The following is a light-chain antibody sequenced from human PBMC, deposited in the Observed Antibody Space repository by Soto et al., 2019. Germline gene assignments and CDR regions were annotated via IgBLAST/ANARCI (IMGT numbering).Light chain of an antibody. CDR3: QQYNRSPWT. CDR2: KAS. J-gene: IGKJ1*01. CDR1: QTISSW. V-gene: IGKV1-5*03. Sequence: DIQMTQSPPTLSASVGDRATITCRASQTISSWLAWYQQKPGRAPKLLIYKASTLESEVPSRFSGSGSGTEFTLTISSLQPDDFATYYCQQYNRSPWTFGQGTKVEIK.